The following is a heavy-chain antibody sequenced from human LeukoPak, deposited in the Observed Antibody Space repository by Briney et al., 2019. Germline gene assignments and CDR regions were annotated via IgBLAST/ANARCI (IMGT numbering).Heavy chain of an antibody. Sequence: PSETLSLTCTVSGGSISSYYWSWIRQPPGKGLEWIGYIYYSGSTNYNPSLKSRVTISVDTSKNQFSLKLSSVTAADTAVYYCARYHDSSGYYVFDYWGQGTLVTVSS. CDR1: GGSISSYY. J-gene: IGHJ4*02. CDR3: ARYHDSSGYYVFDY. D-gene: IGHD3-22*01. V-gene: IGHV4-59*12. CDR2: IYYSGST.